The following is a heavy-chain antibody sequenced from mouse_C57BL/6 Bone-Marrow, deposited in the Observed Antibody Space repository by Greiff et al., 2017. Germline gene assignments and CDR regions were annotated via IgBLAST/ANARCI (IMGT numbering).Heavy chain of an antibody. CDR3: ASEGDYYGSSSGFDY. J-gene: IGHJ2*01. CDR2: IYPRSGNT. Sequence: VQLQESGAELARPGASVKLSCKASGYTFTSYGISWVKQRTGQGLEWIGEIYPRSGNTYYNEKFKGKATLTADTSSSTAYMELRSLTSEDSAVDFCASEGDYYGSSSGFDYWGQGTTLTVSS. V-gene: IGHV1-81*01. CDR1: GYTFTSYG. D-gene: IGHD1-1*01.